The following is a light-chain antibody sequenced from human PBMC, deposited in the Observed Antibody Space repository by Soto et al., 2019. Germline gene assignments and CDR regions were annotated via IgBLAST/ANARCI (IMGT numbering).Light chain of an antibody. CDR3: QSYENSRTGFYV. Sequence: QYVLPQPPSVSGAPGQRVTISCSGSSSDIGAGFDLHLYQHLPGTAPKLLIYGNTNRPSGVPGRFSGSKSGTSASLVISGLQAEDEADYYCQSYENSRTGFYVFGTGTKVTVL. J-gene: IGLJ1*01. CDR2: GNT. CDR1: SSDIGAGFD. V-gene: IGLV1-40*01.